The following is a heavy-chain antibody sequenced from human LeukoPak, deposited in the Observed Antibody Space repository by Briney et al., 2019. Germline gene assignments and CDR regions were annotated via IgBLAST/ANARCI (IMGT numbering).Heavy chain of an antibody. CDR1: RFTFSSYS. Sequence: GGSLRLSCAASRFTFSSYSMNCVRQAPGEGLEWVSSISSSSSYIYYADSVKGRFTISRDNAKNSLYLQMNSLRAEDTAVYYCARADTAMAAADYWGQGTLVTVSS. V-gene: IGHV3-21*01. D-gene: IGHD5-18*01. J-gene: IGHJ4*02. CDR2: ISSSSSYI. CDR3: ARADTAMAAADY.